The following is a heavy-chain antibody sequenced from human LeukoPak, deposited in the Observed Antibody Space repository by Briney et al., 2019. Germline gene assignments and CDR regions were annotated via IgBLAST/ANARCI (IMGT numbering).Heavy chain of an antibody. D-gene: IGHD4-17*01. CDR1: GFPFSSYS. CDR2: IISSSSII. Sequence: GGSLRLSCAASGFPFSSYSMICAAHAPGKGLEWFSYIISSSSIIYYAASVKGQFTISRDNAKNLLYLQMKNLRDEDTAIHYCARGYGDLPARVPYSHCWGQGTLVSV. J-gene: IGHJ4*02. V-gene: IGHV3-48*02. CDR3: ARGYGDLPARVPYSHC.